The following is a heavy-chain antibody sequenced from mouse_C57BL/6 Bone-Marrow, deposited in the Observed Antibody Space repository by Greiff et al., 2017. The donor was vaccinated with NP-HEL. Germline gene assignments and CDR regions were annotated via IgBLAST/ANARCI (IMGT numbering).Heavy chain of an antibody. CDR2: IYPGGDYT. Sequence: QVQLQQSGAELVRPGTSVKMSCKASGYTFTNYWIGWAKQRPGHGLEWIGDIYPGGDYTNYNEKFKGKATLTADKSSSTAYMQFSSLTSEDSAIYYCARHRDWYFDVWGTGTTVTVSS. V-gene: IGHV1-63*01. CDR3: ARHRDWYFDV. CDR1: GYTFTNYW. J-gene: IGHJ1*03.